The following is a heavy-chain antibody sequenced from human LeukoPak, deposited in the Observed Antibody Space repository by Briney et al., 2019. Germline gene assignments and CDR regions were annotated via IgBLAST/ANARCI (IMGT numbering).Heavy chain of an antibody. D-gene: IGHD6-13*01. J-gene: IGHJ3*02. Sequence: QPGGSLRLSCAASGFTFSDYAMNWVRQAPGKGLEWVAVIWYDGSNKYYADSVKGRFTISRDNAKNTLYLQMNSLRVEDTVAYYCAKDRVAAAGVVDAFDIWGQGTMVTVSS. CDR2: IWYDGSNK. CDR1: GFTFSDYA. CDR3: AKDRVAAAGVVDAFDI. V-gene: IGHV3-33*03.